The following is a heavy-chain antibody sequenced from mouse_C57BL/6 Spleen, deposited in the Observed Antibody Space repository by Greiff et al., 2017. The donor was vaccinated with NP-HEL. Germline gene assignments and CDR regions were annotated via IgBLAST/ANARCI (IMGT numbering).Heavy chain of an antibody. CDR1: GYSITSGYY. CDR3: ARALYGNPFAY. CDR2: ISYDGSN. D-gene: IGHD2-1*01. V-gene: IGHV3-6*01. Sequence: VQLQQSGPGLVKPSQSLSLTCSVTGYSITSGYYWNWIRQFPGNKLEWMGYISYDGSNNYNPSLKNRISITRDTSKNQFFLKLNSVTTEDTATYYCARALYGNPFAYWGQGTLVTVSA. J-gene: IGHJ3*01.